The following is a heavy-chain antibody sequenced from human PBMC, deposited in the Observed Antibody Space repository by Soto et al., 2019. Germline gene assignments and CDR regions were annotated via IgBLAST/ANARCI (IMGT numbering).Heavy chain of an antibody. CDR3: AIPVRGVIRYYFDY. CDR2: VMPNFGIA. CDR1: GGTFSSYA. Sequence: ASLKVSCTASGGTFSSYAIRCVRQAPRQGIDLKGGVMPNFGIANYEQNLQGRGTCTAHKSTSTAYMELSSMRSEDTAVYYCAIPVRGVIRYYFDYWGQGTLVTVSS. V-gene: IGHV1-69*10. J-gene: IGHJ4*02. D-gene: IGHD3-10*01.